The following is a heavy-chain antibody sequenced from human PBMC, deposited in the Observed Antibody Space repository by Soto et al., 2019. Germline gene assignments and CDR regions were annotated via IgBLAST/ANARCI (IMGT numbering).Heavy chain of an antibody. J-gene: IGHJ6*02. CDR2: IIPIFGTA. CDR1: GGTFSSYA. Sequence: ASVKVSCKASGGTFSSYAISWVRQAPGQGLEWMGGIIPIFGTANYAQKFQGRVTITADESTSTAYMELSSLRSEDTAVYYCARDSWGDFGDPYYYGMDVWGQGTTVTVSS. V-gene: IGHV1-69*13. CDR3: ARDSWGDFGDPYYYGMDV. D-gene: IGHD3-3*01.